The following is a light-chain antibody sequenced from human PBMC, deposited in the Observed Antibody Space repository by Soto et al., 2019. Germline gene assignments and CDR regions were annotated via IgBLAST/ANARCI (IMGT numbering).Light chain of an antibody. CDR1: SIDVGAYNY. CDR3: SSYAGTHVV. Sequence: ALTQPPSASGSPGQSVAISCTGTSIDVGAYNYVSWYQQPPGRAPKLMIYDVTKRPSGVPDRFSGSKSGNTASLTVSGLQAEDEADYFCSSYAGTHVVFGTGTKVTVL. J-gene: IGLJ1*01. V-gene: IGLV2-8*01. CDR2: DVT.